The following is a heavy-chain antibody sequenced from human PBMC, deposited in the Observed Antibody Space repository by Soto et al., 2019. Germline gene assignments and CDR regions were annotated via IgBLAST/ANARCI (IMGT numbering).Heavy chain of an antibody. CDR1: GGSFSGYY. CDR3: ARGTDDYGDSLDY. CDR2: INHSGGT. J-gene: IGHJ4*02. V-gene: IGHV4-34*01. Sequence: PSETLSLTCAVYGGSFSGYYWSWIRQPPGKGLERIGEINHSGGTNYNPSLKSRVTISVDTSKNQFSLKLSSVTAADTAVYYCARGTDDYGDSLDYWGQGTLVTVSS. D-gene: IGHD4-17*01.